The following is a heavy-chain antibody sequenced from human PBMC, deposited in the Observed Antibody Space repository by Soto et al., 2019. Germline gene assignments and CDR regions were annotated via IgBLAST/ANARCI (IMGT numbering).Heavy chain of an antibody. CDR1: VFTFSSYS. CDR2: ISSSSSYI. V-gene: IGHV3-21*01. Sequence: PGGSLRLSCAASVFTFSSYSMNWVRQAPGKGLEWVSSISSSSSYIYYADSVKGRFTISRDNAKNSLYLQMNSLRAEDTAVYYCARAGTAMAPTAYWGQGTLVTVSS. D-gene: IGHD5-18*01. J-gene: IGHJ4*02. CDR3: ARAGTAMAPTAY.